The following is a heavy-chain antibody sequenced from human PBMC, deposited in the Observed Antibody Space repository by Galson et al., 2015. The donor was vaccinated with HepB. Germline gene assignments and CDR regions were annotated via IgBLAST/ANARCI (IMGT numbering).Heavy chain of an antibody. V-gene: IGHV7-4-1*02. CDR3: ARTTTTVTTQFDY. D-gene: IGHD4-17*01. J-gene: IGHJ4*02. Sequence: SVKVSCKASGYTFTTYGMNWVRQAPGQGLEWMGWINTNTGNPTYAQGFTGRFVFSLDTSVSTAYLQISSLKAEDTAVYYCARTTTTVTTQFDYWGQGTLVTVSS. CDR1: GYTFTTYG. CDR2: INTNTGNP.